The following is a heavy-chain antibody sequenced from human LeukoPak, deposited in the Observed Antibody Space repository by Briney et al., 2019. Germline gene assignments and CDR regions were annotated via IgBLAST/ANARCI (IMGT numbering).Heavy chain of an antibody. Sequence: PGRSLRLSSAASGFTFDDYGMSWVRQAPVKGREWVSGINWNGGSTGYADSVRGRFTISRDNAKNSLYLQMNSLRAEDTALYYCARDGLWFGELTNYYYYYMDVWGKGTTVTVSS. CDR3: ARDGLWFGELTNYYYYYMDV. D-gene: IGHD3-10*01. CDR2: INWNGGST. CDR1: GFTFDDYG. V-gene: IGHV3-20*04. J-gene: IGHJ6*03.